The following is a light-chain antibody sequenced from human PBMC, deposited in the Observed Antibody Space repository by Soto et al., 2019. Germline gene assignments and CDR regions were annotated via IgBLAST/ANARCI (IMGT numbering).Light chain of an antibody. CDR3: QQYNNWPQT. CDR2: GAS. J-gene: IGKJ1*01. V-gene: IGKV3-15*01. Sequence: EIVMTQSPATLSVSPGERATLSGRASHSVSSNLAWYQQKPCQAPRLLIYGASTRATGIPARFSGSGSGTDFTLTISCLQSEDFAVDDWQQYNNWPQTFGQGTKVYIK. CDR1: HSVSSN.